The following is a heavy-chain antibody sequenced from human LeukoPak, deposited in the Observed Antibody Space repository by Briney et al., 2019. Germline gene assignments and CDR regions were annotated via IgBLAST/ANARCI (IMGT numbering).Heavy chain of an antibody. CDR3: ARGITIRGVIIGGFDY. CDR1: GFTFSSYS. D-gene: IGHD3-10*01. CDR2: ISSSSSYI. J-gene: IGHJ4*02. Sequence: PGGSLRLSCAASGFTFSSYSMNWVRQAPGKGLEWVSSISSSSSYIYYADSVKGRFTISRDNARNSLYLQMNSLRAEDTAVYYCARGITIRGVIIGGFDYWGQGTLVTVSS. V-gene: IGHV3-21*01.